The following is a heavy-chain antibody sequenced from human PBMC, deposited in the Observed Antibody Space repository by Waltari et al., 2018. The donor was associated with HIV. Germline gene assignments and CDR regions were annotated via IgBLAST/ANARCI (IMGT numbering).Heavy chain of an antibody. CDR1: GVSFSYYS. CDR2: ISRDSRYI. V-gene: IGHV3-21*01. J-gene: IGHJ4*02. CDR3: VRGGEGTYGDY. D-gene: IGHD3-16*01. Sequence: DVQLVEYGGGLVKPGGSLRLACAGSGVSFSYYSMNWVGQAPGKGLEWVSSISRDSRYIYYADSVKGRFTISRDNARNSLFLQMNSLRADDTAVYYCVRGGEGTYGDYWGQGTLVTVSS.